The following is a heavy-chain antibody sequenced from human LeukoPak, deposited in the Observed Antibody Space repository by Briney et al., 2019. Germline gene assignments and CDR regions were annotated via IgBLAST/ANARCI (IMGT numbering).Heavy chain of an antibody. J-gene: IGHJ4*02. V-gene: IGHV1-24*01. CDR1: GSTLTALS. CDR2: FDPENGET. CDR3: ATVGYGYNYFDY. Sequence: ASLKVSCKVSGSTLTALSIPPVRQSPGNGLEWRGGFDPENGETIYAQKFQGRVTMTEDTSTDTAYMELSSLRSEDTAVYYCATVGYGYNYFDYWGQGTLVTVSS. D-gene: IGHD5-18*01.